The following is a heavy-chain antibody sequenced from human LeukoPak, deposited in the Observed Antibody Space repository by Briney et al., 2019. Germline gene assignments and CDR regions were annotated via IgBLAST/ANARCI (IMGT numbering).Heavy chain of an antibody. CDR3: ARAVVVVAATPGRHFDY. CDR2: ISSSSSYI. D-gene: IGHD2-15*01. V-gene: IGHV3-21*01. CDR1: GFTFSSYS. Sequence: PGGSLRLSCAASGFTFSSYSMNWVRQAPGKGLEWVSSISSSSSYIYYADSVKGRFTISRDNAKNSLYLQMNSLRAEDTAVYYCARAVVVVAATPGRHFDYWGQGTLVTVSS. J-gene: IGHJ4*02.